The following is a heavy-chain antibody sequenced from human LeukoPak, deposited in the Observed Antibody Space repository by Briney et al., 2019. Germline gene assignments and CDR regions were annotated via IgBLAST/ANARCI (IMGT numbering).Heavy chain of an antibody. D-gene: IGHD1-14*01. Sequence: GGSLRLSCAASGFTFSDYYMTWIRQAPGKGLEWVSYISNTGSTIYYADSVKGRFTISRDNTKNSLYLQMNSLRAEDTAVYYCARVATGWLSFDYWGQGTLVTVSS. V-gene: IGHV3-11*01. J-gene: IGHJ4*02. CDR1: GFTFSDYY. CDR3: ARVATGWLSFDY. CDR2: ISNTGSTI.